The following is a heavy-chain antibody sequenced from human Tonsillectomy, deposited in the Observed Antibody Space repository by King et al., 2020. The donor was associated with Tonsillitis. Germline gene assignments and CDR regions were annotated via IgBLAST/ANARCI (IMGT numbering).Heavy chain of an antibody. CDR3: ARGTTAMVPYFDY. J-gene: IGHJ4*02. CDR1: GFTVSSYA. CDR2: ISYDGSNK. V-gene: IGHV3-30*09. D-gene: IGHD5-18*01. Sequence: QVQLVESGGGVVQPGRSLRLSCAASGFTVSSYAMHWVRQAPGKGLEWVAVISYDGSNKYYADSVKGRFAISRDNSKNTLYLQMNSLRPEDTAVYYCARGTTAMVPYFDYWGQGTLVTVSS.